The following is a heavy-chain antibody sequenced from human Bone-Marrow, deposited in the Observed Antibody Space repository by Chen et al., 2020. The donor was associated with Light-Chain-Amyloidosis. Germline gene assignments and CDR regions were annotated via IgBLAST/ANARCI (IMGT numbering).Heavy chain of an antibody. V-gene: IGHV5-51*01. CDR1: GYTFPNYW. J-gene: IGHJ4*02. CDR2: IYPDDSDA. CDR3: ARRRDGYNFDY. D-gene: IGHD5-12*01. Sequence: ISCKGSGYTFPNYWIGWVRQMPGKGLEWMGVIYPDDSDARYSPSFEGQVTISADKSITTAYLQWGSLKASDTAMYYCARRRDGYNFDYWGQGTLDTFS.